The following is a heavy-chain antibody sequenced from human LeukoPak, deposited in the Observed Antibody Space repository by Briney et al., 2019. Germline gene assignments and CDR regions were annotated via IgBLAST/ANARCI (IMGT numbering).Heavy chain of an antibody. CDR1: GVTISSYY. V-gene: IGHV4-59*08. D-gene: IGHD3-22*01. J-gene: IGHJ5*02. Sequence: SETLSLTCTVSGVTISSYYWSWIRQAPGKGLEWIGYIYYSGSTNYNPSLKSRVTISVDTSKNQSSLKLSSVTAADTAVYYCARLKYDYYDSSGYPRSWFDHWGQGTLVTVSS. CDR2: IYYSGST. CDR3: ARLKYDYYDSSGYPRSWFDH.